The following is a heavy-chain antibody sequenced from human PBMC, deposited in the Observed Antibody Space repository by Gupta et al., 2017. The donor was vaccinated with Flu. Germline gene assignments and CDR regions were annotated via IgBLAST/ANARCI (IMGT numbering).Heavy chain of an antibody. CDR2: ISAGGTGT. CDR3: AKDRRVGAILIGSSDY. Sequence: EVQLLESGGGLVQPGGCLRLYCTASGFPFSSDSMTWVRQAPGKALEWVSGISAGGTGTYYADSVKGRFTISRDNSKNTLYLQMNTLRAEDTAVYYCAKDRRVGAILIGSSDYWGPGTLVTVSS. J-gene: IGHJ4*02. D-gene: IGHD1-26*01. CDR1: GFPFSSDS. V-gene: IGHV3-23*01.